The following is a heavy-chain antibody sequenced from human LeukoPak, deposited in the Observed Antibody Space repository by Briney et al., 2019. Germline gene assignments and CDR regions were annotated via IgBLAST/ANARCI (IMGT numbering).Heavy chain of an antibody. CDR2: ISGSGGSA. CDR1: GFTFSSYA. J-gene: IGHJ4*02. V-gene: IGHV3-23*01. D-gene: IGHD3-10*01. Sequence: GGSLRLSCAASGFTFSSYAMSWVRQAPGEGLEGVSIISGSGGSANHADSVEGRFTISRDNSKNTVYLQMNSLRAEDTAVYYCAKPYYASGSYYGFNYYAFDYWGQGTLVTVSS. CDR3: AKPYYASGSYYGFNYYAFDY.